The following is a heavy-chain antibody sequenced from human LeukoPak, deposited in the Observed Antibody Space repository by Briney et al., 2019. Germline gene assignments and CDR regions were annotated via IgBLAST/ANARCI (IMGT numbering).Heavy chain of an antibody. CDR3: ARDTRGGGTMVRGTRIDY. J-gene: IGHJ4*02. CDR1: GFTFSSYS. Sequence: PGGSLRLSCAASGFTFSSYSMNWVRQAPGKGLEWVSSISSSSSYIYYAASVKGRFTISRDNAKNSLYLQMNSLRAEDTAVYYCARDTRGGGTMVRGTRIDYWGQGTLVTVSS. CDR2: ISSSSSYI. V-gene: IGHV3-21*01. D-gene: IGHD3-10*01.